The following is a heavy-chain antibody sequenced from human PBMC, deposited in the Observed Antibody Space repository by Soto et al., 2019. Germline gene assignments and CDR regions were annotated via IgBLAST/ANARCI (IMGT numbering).Heavy chain of an antibody. Sequence: PGESLKISCKGSGYSFTSYWIGWVRQMPGKGLEWMGIIYPGDSDTRYSPSFQGQVTISADKSISTAYLQWSSLKASDTAMYYCARLDCSGGSCYSFGWFDPWGQGTLVTVSS. J-gene: IGHJ5*02. CDR3: ARLDCSGGSCYSFGWFDP. V-gene: IGHV5-51*01. CDR2: IYPGDSDT. D-gene: IGHD2-15*01. CDR1: GYSFTSYW.